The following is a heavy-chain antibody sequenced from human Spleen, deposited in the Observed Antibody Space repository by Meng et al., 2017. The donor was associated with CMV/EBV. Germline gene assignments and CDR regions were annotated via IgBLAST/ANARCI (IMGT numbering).Heavy chain of an antibody. Sequence: GESLKISCAASGFTFSSYEMNWVRQGPGKGLEWVSYISSSGSAFYADSVKGRFTISRDNSKNTLFLQMNSLRAEDTALFYCAKDLNYGGISGLDYWGQGTPVTVSS. V-gene: IGHV3-48*03. CDR2: ISSSGSA. CDR3: AKDLNYGGISGLDY. CDR1: GFTFSSYE. D-gene: IGHD2-21*01. J-gene: IGHJ4*02.